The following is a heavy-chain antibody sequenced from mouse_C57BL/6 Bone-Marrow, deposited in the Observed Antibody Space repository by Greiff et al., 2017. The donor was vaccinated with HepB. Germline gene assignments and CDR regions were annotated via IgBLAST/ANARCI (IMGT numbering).Heavy chain of an antibody. Sequence: VQLQQSGAELVRPGASVTLSCKASGYTFTDYEMHWVKQTPVHGLEWIGAIDPETGGTAYNQKFKGKAILTADKSSSTAYMELRSLTSEDSAVYYCTRGRFPPYYSKSYWYFDVWGTGTTVTVSS. J-gene: IGHJ1*03. V-gene: IGHV1-15*01. D-gene: IGHD2-5*01. CDR1: GYTFTDYE. CDR3: TRGRFPPYYSKSYWYFDV. CDR2: IDPETGGT.